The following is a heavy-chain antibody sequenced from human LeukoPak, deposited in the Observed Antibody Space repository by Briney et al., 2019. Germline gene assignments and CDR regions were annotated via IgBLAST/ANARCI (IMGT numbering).Heavy chain of an antibody. V-gene: IGHV4-59*11. CDR2: IYYSGST. Sequence: PSETLSLTCTVSGGSISSHYWSWIRQPPGKGLECIGYIYYSGSTNYNPSLKSRVTISVDTSKNQFSLKLSSVTAADTAVYYCARVGYDFWSGYYTKDWWFDPWGQGTLVTVSS. J-gene: IGHJ5*02. D-gene: IGHD3-3*01. CDR1: GGSISSHY. CDR3: ARVGYDFWSGYYTKDWWFDP.